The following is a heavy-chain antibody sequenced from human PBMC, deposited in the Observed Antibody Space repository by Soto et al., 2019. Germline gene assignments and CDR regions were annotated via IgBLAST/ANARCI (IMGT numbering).Heavy chain of an antibody. CDR3: AKGAVAAEGRYDY. Sequence: EVQLLESGGGLVQPGGSLRLSCAASGFTFSSYAMSWVRQAPGKGLEWVSAISGSGGSTYYADSVKGRFTISRDNSKNTLYLEINSLRAEDTAVYYCAKGAVAAEGRYDYWGQGTLVIVSS. V-gene: IGHV3-23*01. CDR2: ISGSGGST. J-gene: IGHJ4*02. D-gene: IGHD6-19*01. CDR1: GFTFSSYA.